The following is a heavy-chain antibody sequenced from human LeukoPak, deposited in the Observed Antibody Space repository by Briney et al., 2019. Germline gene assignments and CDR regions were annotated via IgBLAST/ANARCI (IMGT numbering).Heavy chain of an antibody. Sequence: PSQTLSLTCAVSGGSISSGGYSWSWIRQPPGKGLEWIGYIYHSGSTYYNPSLKSRVTISVDRSKNQFSLKLSSVTAADTAVYYCARGSLTTGWFDPRGQGTLVTVSS. CDR3: ARGSLTTGWFDP. V-gene: IGHV4-30-2*01. CDR2: IYHSGST. J-gene: IGHJ5*02. CDR1: GGSISSGGYS. D-gene: IGHD4-17*01.